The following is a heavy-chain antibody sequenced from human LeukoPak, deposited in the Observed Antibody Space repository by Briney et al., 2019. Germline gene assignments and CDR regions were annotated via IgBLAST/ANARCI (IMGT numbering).Heavy chain of an antibody. J-gene: IGHJ4*02. CDR1: GGSISSSCYY. Sequence: SETLSLTCTVSGGSISSSCYYWGWIRQPPGKGLEWIGGIYCSGSTYYNPSLKSRVTISVDTSKNQFSLKLSSVTAADTAFYYCARHELPGMAVSAGFDYWGQGTLVTVSS. D-gene: IGHD6-19*01. V-gene: IGHV4-39*01. CDR2: IYCSGST. CDR3: ARHELPGMAVSAGFDY.